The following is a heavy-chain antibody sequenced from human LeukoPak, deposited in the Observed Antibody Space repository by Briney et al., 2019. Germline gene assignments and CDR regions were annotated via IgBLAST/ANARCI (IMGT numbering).Heavy chain of an antibody. CDR2: VYYSGST. D-gene: IGHD2-15*01. V-gene: IGHV4-39*01. Sequence: SEALSLTCSVSGGSIRSSGRYWGWVRRPPGMGLEWIGSVYYSGSTHSNPSLKSRVTFSADTSKNQFSLRLSSVTAADTAVYFCDSGASFEAFDIWGQGTMVTVS. CDR1: GGSIRSSGRY. CDR3: DSGASFEAFDI. J-gene: IGHJ3*02.